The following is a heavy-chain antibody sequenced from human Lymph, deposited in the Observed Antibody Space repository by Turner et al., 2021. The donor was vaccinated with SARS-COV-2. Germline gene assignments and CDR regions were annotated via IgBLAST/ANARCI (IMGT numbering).Heavy chain of an antibody. CDR1: GFTFSSYG. CDR2: IGFDGSNK. D-gene: IGHD6-19*01. V-gene: IGHV3-33*01. CDR3: ARDRAGSSGWYDSYFDY. J-gene: IGHJ4*02. Sequence: QVQLVESGGGVVQPGRSLRLSCAASGFTFSSYGMHWFRQAPGKGLEWVALIGFDGSNKYYADSVKGRFTISRDKSKNTLYLQMNSLRAEDTAVYYCARDRAGSSGWYDSYFDYWGQGTLVTVSS.